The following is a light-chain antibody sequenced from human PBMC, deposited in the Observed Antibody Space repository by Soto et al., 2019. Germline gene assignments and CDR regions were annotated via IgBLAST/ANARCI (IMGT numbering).Light chain of an antibody. J-gene: IGKJ1*01. CDR2: GAS. V-gene: IGKV3D-15*01. CDR1: ESISTN. CDR3: QQYKNWPPTWT. Sequence: EIVMTQSPATLSVSPGERVTLSCRASESISTNLAWYQQTPGQAPRLLIYGASSRATGIPPRFSGSGSGTEFTLTISSLQSEDFAIYYCQQYKNWPPTWTFGQGTKVDIK.